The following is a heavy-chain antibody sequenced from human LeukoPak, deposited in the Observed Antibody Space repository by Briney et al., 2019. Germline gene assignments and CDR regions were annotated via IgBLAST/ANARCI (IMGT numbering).Heavy chain of an antibody. D-gene: IGHD3-22*01. CDR3: ARGGSVDYYYDSRDY. CDR1: EFTFNSYE. Sequence: GGSLRLSCVASEFTFNSYEMNWVRQAPGKGLEWVSYISSSGSTIYYADSVKGRFTISRDNAKNSLYLQMNSLRADGTAVYYCARGGSVDYYYDSRDYWGQGALVTVSS. V-gene: IGHV3-48*03. CDR2: ISSSGSTI. J-gene: IGHJ4*02.